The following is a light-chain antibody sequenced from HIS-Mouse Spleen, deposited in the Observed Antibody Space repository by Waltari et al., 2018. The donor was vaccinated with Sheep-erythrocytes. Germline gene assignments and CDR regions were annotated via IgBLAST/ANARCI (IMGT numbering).Light chain of an antibody. CDR1: TWGDKY. V-gene: IGLV3-1*01. CDR2: QDS. Sequence: SYELTQPPSVSVSPGQTASIPRPGDTWGDKYACWYQQKPGQSPVLVIYQDSKRPSGIPERFSGSNSGNTATLTISGTQAMDEADYYCQAWDSSTAVFGGGTKLTVL. CDR3: QAWDSSTAV. J-gene: IGLJ2*01.